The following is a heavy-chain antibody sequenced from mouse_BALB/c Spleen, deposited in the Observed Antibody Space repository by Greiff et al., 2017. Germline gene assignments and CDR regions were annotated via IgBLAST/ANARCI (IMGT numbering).Heavy chain of an antibody. Sequence: QVQLQQSGPGLVAPSQSLSITCTVSGFSLTSYGVHWVRQPPGKGLEWLGVIWAGGSTNYNSALMSRLSISKDNSKSQVFLKMNSLQTDDTAMYYCASDRDYYGSSYGYFDYWGQGTTLTVSS. CDR1: GFSLTSYG. D-gene: IGHD1-1*01. V-gene: IGHV2-9*02. CDR2: IWAGGST. CDR3: ASDRDYYGSSYGYFDY. J-gene: IGHJ2*01.